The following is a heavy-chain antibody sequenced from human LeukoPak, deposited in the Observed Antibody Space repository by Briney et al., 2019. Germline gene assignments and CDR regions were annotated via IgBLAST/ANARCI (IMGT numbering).Heavy chain of an antibody. J-gene: IGHJ5*02. CDR3: ARERQQLVHNWFDP. D-gene: IGHD6-13*01. CDR1: GFTFSSYA. Sequence: TGGSLRLSCAASGFTFSSYAMHWVRQAPGKGLEWVAVISYDGSNKYYADSVKGRFTISRDNSKNTLYLQMNSLRAEDTAVYYRARERQQLVHNWFDPWGQGTLVTVSS. CDR2: ISYDGSNK. V-gene: IGHV3-30*04.